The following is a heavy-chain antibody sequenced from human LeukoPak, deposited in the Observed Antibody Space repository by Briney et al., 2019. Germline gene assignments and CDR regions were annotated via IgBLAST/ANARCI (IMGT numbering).Heavy chain of an antibody. CDR2: IVVGSGNT. J-gene: IGHJ4*02. V-gene: IGHV1-58*02. Sequence: ASVKVSCKASGFTFTSSAMQWVRQARGQRLEWIGWIVVGSGNTNYAQKFQERVTITRDMSTSTAYMELSSLRSEDTAVYYCAAVHSSSSEMIDYWGQGTLVTVSS. CDR3: AAVHSSSSEMIDY. CDR1: GFTFTSSA. D-gene: IGHD6-6*01.